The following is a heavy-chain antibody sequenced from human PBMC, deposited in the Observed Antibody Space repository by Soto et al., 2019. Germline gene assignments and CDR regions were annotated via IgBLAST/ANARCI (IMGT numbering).Heavy chain of an antibody. CDR3: GRFCRGPGSPFYYYCGMDV. J-gene: IGHJ6*02. CDR1: GGTFSSYA. CDR2: IIPIFGTA. Sequence: QVQLVQSGAEVKKPGSSVKVSCKASGGTFSSYAISWVRQAPGQGLEWMGGIIPIFGTANYAQKFQGRVTITADEPTDPAYVERGSLRCEDPVVFYCGRFCRGPGSPFYYYCGMDVGGQGTTVTVPS. D-gene: IGHD2-15*01. V-gene: IGHV1-69*01.